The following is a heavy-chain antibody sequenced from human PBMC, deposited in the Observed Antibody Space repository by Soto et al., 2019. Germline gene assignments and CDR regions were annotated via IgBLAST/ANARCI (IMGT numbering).Heavy chain of an antibody. J-gene: IGHJ2*01. D-gene: IGHD6-19*01. CDR2: ISSSSSYI. CDR1: GFTFSSYS. CDR3: ARTPQQWLVYWNFDL. V-gene: IGHV3-21*01. Sequence: EVQLVESGGGLVKPGGSLRLSCAASGFTFSSYSMNWVRQAPGKGLEWVSSISSSSSYIYYADSVKGRFTISRDNAKNSLYLPMNSLSAAVTAVYYCARTPQQWLVYWNFDLWGRGTLVPVPS.